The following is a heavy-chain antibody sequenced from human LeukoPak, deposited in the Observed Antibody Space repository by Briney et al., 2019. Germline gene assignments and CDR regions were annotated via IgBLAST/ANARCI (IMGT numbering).Heavy chain of an antibody. CDR1: GFTFSSYA. D-gene: IGHD2-15*01. CDR3: ATQVVVSTKVHFDY. J-gene: IGHJ4*02. Sequence: GGSLRLSCAASGFTFSSYAMSWVRQAPGKGLEWVSAISGSGGSTYYADSVKGRFTISRDNSRNTLYLQMNSLRAEDTAVYYCATQVVVSTKVHFDYWGQGTLVTVSS. V-gene: IGHV3-23*01. CDR2: ISGSGGST.